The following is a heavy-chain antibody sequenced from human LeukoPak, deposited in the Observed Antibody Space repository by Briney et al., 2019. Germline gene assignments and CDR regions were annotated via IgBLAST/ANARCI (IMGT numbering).Heavy chain of an antibody. J-gene: IGHJ5*02. CDR3: ARQALSSSWTTSWHDP. D-gene: IGHD6-13*01. CDR1: GGSISSSGSF. V-gene: IGHV4-39*01. CDR2: INYSRNT. Sequence: SETLSLTCTVSGGSISSSGSFWGWIRQPPGKGLEWIGSINYSRNTYYNPSLKSRVTISADTSKNQFSLKLNAVTAADTAVYYCARQALSSSWTTSWHDPWGQGTLVIVSS.